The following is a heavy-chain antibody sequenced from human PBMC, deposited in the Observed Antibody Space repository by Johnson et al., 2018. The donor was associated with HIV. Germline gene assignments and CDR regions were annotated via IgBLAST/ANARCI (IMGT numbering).Heavy chain of an antibody. CDR2: ISYSASSM. V-gene: IGHV3-11*01. CDR3: ARGLIIQLWLQAAFDI. J-gene: IGHJ3*02. CDR1: GFTFSDYY. D-gene: IGHD5-18*01. Sequence: QVQLVESGGGLVKPGGSLRLSCAASGFTFSDYYMSWIRQAPGKGLEWVSYISYSASSMFYADSLQGRFTISRDNAKNSLYLQMNSLRAEDTAVYYCARGLIIQLWLQAAFDIWGQGTMVTVSS.